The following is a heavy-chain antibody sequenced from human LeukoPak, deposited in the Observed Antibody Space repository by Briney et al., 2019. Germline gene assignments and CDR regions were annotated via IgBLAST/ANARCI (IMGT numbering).Heavy chain of an antibody. CDR1: GFTFSSYG. CDR3: AKVGLGGYFDWLLAPIDY. D-gene: IGHD3-9*01. J-gene: IGHJ4*02. Sequence: PGGSLRLSCAGSGFTFSSYGMSWVRQTPGKGLEWVSAISGSGGSTYYADSVKDRFTISRDNSKNTLYLQMNSLRAEDTAVYYCAKVGLGGYFDWLLAPIDYWGQGTLVTVSS. V-gene: IGHV3-23*01. CDR2: ISGSGGST.